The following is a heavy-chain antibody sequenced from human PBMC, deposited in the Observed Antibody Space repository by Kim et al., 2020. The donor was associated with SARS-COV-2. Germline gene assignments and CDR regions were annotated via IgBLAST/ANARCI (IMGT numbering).Heavy chain of an antibody. Sequence: VKGRFTISRDNAKNSLYLQMNSLRVEDTAVYYCVRGRSRAAAAGPNWFDPWGQGTLVTVSS. V-gene: IGHV3-11*05. J-gene: IGHJ5*02. CDR3: VRGRSRAAAAGPNWFDP. D-gene: IGHD6-25*01.